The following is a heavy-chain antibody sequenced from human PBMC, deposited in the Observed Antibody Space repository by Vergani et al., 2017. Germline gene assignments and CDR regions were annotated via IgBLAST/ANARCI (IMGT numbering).Heavy chain of an antibody. D-gene: IGHD6-19*01. Sequence: EVQVVESGGDLVQPGGSLRLSCAASGFTFIMHAMSWVRQAPGKGLEWVSTLSASDRRTHYADSVKGRFTISRDNVRNLVFLEMHDLRVADTAVYYCARELVAGTKEIDYWGQGTLVTVSS. V-gene: IGHV3-23*04. CDR2: LSASDRRT. CDR3: ARELVAGTKEIDY. CDR1: GFTFIMHA. J-gene: IGHJ4*02.